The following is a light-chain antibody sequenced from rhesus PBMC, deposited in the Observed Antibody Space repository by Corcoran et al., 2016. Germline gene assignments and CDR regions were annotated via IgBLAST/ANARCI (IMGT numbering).Light chain of an antibody. CDR3: RQYDIAPWT. CDR2: KVS. Sequence: DIQMTQSPSSLSASVGDRVTITCRASQGIGTWLAWYQQKPGKAPKPLIHKVSSLQSGGPSRFSGSGSRTDFILTISSLQPKDFATYFCRQYDIAPWTFGQGTKVEVK. CDR1: QGIGTW. J-gene: IGKJ1*01. V-gene: IGKV1-21*01.